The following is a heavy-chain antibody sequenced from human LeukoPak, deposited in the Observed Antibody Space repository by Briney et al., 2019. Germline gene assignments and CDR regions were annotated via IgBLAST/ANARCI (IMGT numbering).Heavy chain of an antibody. D-gene: IGHD2-15*01. CDR2: IYHSGST. V-gene: IGHV4-39*01. J-gene: IGHJ4*02. CDR1: GGSIDSRSYY. CDR3: ARRSEFDNTHYHYFDY. Sequence: KPSETLSLTCTVSGGSIDSRSYYWDWMRQAPGKGLEWIGTIYHSGSTEYNPSLKSRVAIFVDTSKNQFSLILHSVAAADTAVYYCARRSEFDNTHYHYFDYWGQGALVTVSS.